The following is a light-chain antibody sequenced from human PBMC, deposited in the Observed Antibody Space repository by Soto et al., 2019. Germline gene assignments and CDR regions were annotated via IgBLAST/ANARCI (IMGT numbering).Light chain of an antibody. CDR1: HSINFN. CDR3: QQYNNWPLTYT. Sequence: ILRTQSPATLSLYPGVRSTLSCSTIHSINFNLAWYQQKPGQAPRLLMYGASTRATGIPARCSGSGSGTEFTLTISSLQSEDVAVYYCQQYNNWPLTYTFGQGTKVDI. J-gene: IGKJ2*01. V-gene: IGKV3-15*01. CDR2: GAS.